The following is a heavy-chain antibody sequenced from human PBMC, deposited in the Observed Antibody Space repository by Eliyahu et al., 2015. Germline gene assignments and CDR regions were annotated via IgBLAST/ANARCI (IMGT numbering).Heavy chain of an antibody. Sequence: QVQLVQSGAEVKKPGASVKVSCKASGYTFTSYGISWVRQAPGQGLEWMGWISAYNGNTNYAQKLQGRVTMTTDTSTSTAYMELRSLRSDDTAVYYCARDKEIVDIVATARSDDAFDIWGQGTMVTVSS. CDR1: GYTFTSYG. V-gene: IGHV1-18*04. CDR3: ARDKEIVDIVATARSDDAFDI. CDR2: ISAYNGNT. D-gene: IGHD5-12*01. J-gene: IGHJ3*02.